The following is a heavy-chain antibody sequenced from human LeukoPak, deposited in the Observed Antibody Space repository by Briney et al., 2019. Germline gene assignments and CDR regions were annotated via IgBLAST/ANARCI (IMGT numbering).Heavy chain of an antibody. CDR1: GGTFSSYA. V-gene: IGHV1-69*13. CDR3: AREDGYNSTPYY. J-gene: IGHJ4*02. D-gene: IGHD5-24*01. Sequence: SVKVSCKASGGTFSSYAISWVRQAPGQGLEWMGGIIPIFGTANYAQKFQGRVTITADESTSTAYMELSSLRSEDTAVYYCAREDGYNSTPYYWGQGTLVTVSS. CDR2: IIPIFGTA.